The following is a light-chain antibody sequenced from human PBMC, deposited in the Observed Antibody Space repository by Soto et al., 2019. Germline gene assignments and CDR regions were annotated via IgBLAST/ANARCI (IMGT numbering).Light chain of an antibody. CDR1: QSIGTW. CDR3: QQYNRYWT. J-gene: IGKJ1*01. V-gene: IGKV1-5*01. Sequence: DIQMTQSPSSLSASVGDRVTITCRASQSIGTWLAWYQQKPGKAPKLLMYDSSRLQSGVPSRFSGGGSGTEFSLYISRLQPDDFATYYCQQYNRYWTFGQGTKVDIX. CDR2: DSS.